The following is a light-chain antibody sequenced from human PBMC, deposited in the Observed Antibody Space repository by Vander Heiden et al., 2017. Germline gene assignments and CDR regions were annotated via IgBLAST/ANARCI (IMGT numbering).Light chain of an antibody. CDR3: MQALQTPLT. Sequence: DIEMTQSPLSLPVTPGEPASISCRSSQSLLHSNGYNYLDWYMQKPGQSPRLLIYLGSNRGSGVPDRFSGSGSGTDFTLKVSRVEAEDVGVYYCMQALQTPLTFGGGTRVEIK. CDR1: QSLLHSNGYNY. J-gene: IGKJ4*01. V-gene: IGKV2-28*01. CDR2: LGS.